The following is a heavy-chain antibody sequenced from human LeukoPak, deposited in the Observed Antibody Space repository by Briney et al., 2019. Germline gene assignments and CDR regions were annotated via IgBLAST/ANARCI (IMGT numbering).Heavy chain of an antibody. CDR3: AKGPGMVAGDYRMDV. J-gene: IGHJ6*02. V-gene: IGHV3-30*18. CDR2: ISYDGSNK. D-gene: IGHD6-19*01. Sequence: PGRSLRLSCAASGFTFSSYGMHWVRQAPGKGLEWVAVISYDGSNKYYADSVKGRFTISRDNSKNTLYLQMNSLRAEDTAVYYCAKGPGMVAGDYRMDVWGQGTTVTVSS. CDR1: GFTFSSYG.